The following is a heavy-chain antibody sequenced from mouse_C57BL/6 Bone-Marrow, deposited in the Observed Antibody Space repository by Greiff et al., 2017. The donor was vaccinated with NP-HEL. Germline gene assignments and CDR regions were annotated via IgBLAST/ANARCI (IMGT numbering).Heavy chain of an antibody. CDR3: ARFPRYGNYDDY. CDR2: IAPNSGGT. V-gene: IGHV1-72*01. D-gene: IGHD2-10*02. J-gene: IGHJ2*01. Sequence: QVQLQQPGAELVKPGASVKLSCKASGYTFTSYWMHWVKQRPGRGLEWIGRIAPNSGGTKYNEKFKSKATLTVDKPSSTAYMQLSSLTSEDSAVYYCARFPRYGNYDDYWGQGTTLTVSS. CDR1: GYTFTSYW.